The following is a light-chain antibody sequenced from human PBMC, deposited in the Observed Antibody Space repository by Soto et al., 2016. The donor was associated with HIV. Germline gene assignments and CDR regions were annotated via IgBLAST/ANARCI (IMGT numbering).Light chain of an antibody. Sequence: IQMTQSPSSLSASVGDRVTITCRANQGISNSLAWYQQTPGKAPKLLVHAASRLESGVPSRFSGSGSGTDFTLTISSLQPEDFANYYCQQYYTTPLTFGGGTKLEIK. J-gene: IGKJ4*01. CDR1: QGISNS. CDR2: AAS. CDR3: QQYYTTPLT. V-gene: IGKV1-NL1*01.